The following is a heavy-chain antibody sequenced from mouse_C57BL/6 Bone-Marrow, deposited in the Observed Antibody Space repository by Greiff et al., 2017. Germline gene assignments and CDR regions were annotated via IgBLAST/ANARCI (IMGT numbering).Heavy chain of an antibody. J-gene: IGHJ2*01. V-gene: IGHV1-69*01. CDR2: IDPSDSYT. D-gene: IGHD2-4*01. Sequence: VKLQQPGAELVMPGASVKLSCKASGYTFTSYWMHWVKQRPGQGLEWIGEIDPSDSYTNYNQKFKGKSTLTVGKSSSTAYMQLSSLTSEDSAVYYCARGGGLRFDYWGQGTTLTVSS. CDR3: ARGGGLRFDY. CDR1: GYTFTSYW.